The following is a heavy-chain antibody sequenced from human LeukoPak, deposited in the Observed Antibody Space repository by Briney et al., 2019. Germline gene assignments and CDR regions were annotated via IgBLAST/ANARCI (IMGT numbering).Heavy chain of an antibody. V-gene: IGHV1-2*06. Sequence: ASVKVSCKASGYTFTGYYMHWVRQAPGQGLEWMGRINPNSGGTNYAQKFQGRVTMTRGTSISTAYMELSRLRSDDTAVYYCARASRLTGYSSGWFLAFGYWGQGTLVTVSS. CDR3: ARASRLTGYSSGWFLAFGY. J-gene: IGHJ4*02. D-gene: IGHD6-19*01. CDR2: INPNSGGT. CDR1: GYTFTGYY.